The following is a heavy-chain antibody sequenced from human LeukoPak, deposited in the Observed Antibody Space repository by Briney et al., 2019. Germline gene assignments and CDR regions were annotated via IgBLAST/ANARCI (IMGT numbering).Heavy chain of an antibody. J-gene: IGHJ6*02. CDR1: GYTFTNYL. D-gene: IGHD3-3*01. CDR2: INPRRGST. V-gene: IGHV1-46*01. Sequence: ASVKVSCKTSGYTFTNYLIHWVRQAPGLGHEWMGIINPRRGSTRYAQKFQDRVVVTRDTSTSTVYMELSSLRSDDTAVYYCAREAYDFWSGRDAYYGMDVWGQGTTVTVSS. CDR3: AREAYDFWSGRDAYYGMDV.